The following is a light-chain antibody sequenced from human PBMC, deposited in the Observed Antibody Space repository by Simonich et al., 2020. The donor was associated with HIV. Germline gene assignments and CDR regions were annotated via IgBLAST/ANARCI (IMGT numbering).Light chain of an antibody. CDR2: GAS. J-gene: IGKJ4*01. V-gene: IGKV3-15*01. CDR1: QSVSSN. CDR3: QQYNNWPPAT. Sequence: EIVMTQSPATLSVSPGERATPSCRASQSVSSNLAWYQQKPGQAPRLLIYGASTRAPGIPPRFSGSGSGTQFTLTISSMQSEDFAVYYCQQYNNWPPATFGGGTKVDIK.